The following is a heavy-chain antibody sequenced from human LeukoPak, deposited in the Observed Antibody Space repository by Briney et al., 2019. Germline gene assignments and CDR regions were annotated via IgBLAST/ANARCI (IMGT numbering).Heavy chain of an antibody. D-gene: IGHD3-10*01. Sequence: PGGSLRLSCSASGFAFRLYGMHWVRQAPGKGLEWVSFIRYDGSNKYYADSVKGRFTISRDNSKNTVYLQMSSLRPEDTAVYYCAKAPGGGAGSYFDYWGQGSLVTVSS. V-gene: IGHV3-30*02. CDR2: IRYDGSNK. CDR1: GFAFRLYG. CDR3: AKAPGGGAGSYFDY. J-gene: IGHJ4*02.